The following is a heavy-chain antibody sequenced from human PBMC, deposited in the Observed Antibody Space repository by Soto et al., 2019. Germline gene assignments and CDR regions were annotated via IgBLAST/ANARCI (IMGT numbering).Heavy chain of an antibody. CDR1: GFTFGDTP. D-gene: IGHD3-10*01. J-gene: IGHJ3*01. Sequence: GGSLRLSCAASGFTFGDTPMNWVRQAPGKGLEWISYIGGSGGTKYSADSVKGRFTISRDNAQNSLHLQMNSLRVEDTAVYYCARDRGGDVGQFLFPDGFDLWGQGTLVTVSS. CDR2: IGGSGGTK. V-gene: IGHV3-11*04. CDR3: ARDRGGDVGQFLFPDGFDL.